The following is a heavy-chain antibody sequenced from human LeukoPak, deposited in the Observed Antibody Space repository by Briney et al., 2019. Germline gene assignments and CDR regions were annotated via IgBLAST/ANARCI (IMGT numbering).Heavy chain of an antibody. V-gene: IGHV4-34*01. CDR2: IYHTGTT. CDR1: GGSFSGYF. CDR3: AGDLTRRFDY. D-gene: IGHD3-16*01. J-gene: IGHJ4*02. Sequence: SETLSLTCAVYGGSFSGYFWSWIRQPPGKGLEWIGEIYHTGTTNYSPSLKSRVTISVDTSKNQFSLRLSSVTAADTAVYYCAGDLTRRFDYWGQGTLVTVSS.